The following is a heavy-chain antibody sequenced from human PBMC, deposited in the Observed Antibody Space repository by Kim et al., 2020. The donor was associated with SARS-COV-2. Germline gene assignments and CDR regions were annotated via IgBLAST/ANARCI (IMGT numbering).Heavy chain of an antibody. CDR1: GFTFSSYS. V-gene: IGHV3-21*01. CDR3: ARDGRLWFGEFLKSGNV. CDR2: ISSSSSYI. J-gene: IGHJ6*02. Sequence: GGSLRLSCAASGFTFSSYSMNWVRQAPGKGLEWVSSISSSSSYIYYADSVKGRFTISRDNAKNSLYLQMNSLRAEDTAVYYCARDGRLWFGEFLKSGNVWGQGTTVTVSS. D-gene: IGHD3-10*01.